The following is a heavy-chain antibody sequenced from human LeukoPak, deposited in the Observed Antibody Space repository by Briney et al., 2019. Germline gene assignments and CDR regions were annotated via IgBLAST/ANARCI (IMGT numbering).Heavy chain of an antibody. D-gene: IGHD1-26*01. J-gene: IGHJ4*02. Sequence: KAGGSLRLSCAASGFTFSNAWMSWVRQAPGKGLEWVGRIKSKTDGGTTDYAAPVKGRFTISRDDSKNTLYLQMNSLKTEDTAVYYCTTRGVGAPTGFDYWGQGTLVTVSS. CDR3: TTRGVGAPTGFDY. CDR2: IKSKTDGGTT. CDR1: GFTFSNAW. V-gene: IGHV3-15*01.